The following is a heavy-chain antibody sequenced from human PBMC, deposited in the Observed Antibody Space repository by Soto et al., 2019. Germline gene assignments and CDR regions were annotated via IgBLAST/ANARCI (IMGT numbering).Heavy chain of an antibody. J-gene: IGHJ4*02. CDR2: TRNKANSYTT. V-gene: IGHV3-72*01. Sequence: GGSLRLSCAASGFTFSDHYMDWVRQAPGKGLEWVGRTRNKANSYTTEYAASVKGRFTISRDDSKNSLYLQMNSLKTEDTAVYYCAKGPFGELSIGPFDYWGQGTLVTVSS. CDR1: GFTFSDHY. CDR3: AKGPFGELSIGPFDY. D-gene: IGHD3-10*01.